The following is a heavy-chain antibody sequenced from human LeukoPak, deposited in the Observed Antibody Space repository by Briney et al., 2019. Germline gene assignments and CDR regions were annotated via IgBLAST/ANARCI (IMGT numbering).Heavy chain of an antibody. V-gene: IGHV1-8*01. CDR2: MNPNSGNT. CDR1: GYTFTSCD. CDR3: ARGAPQEYCSGGSCPYFDY. D-gene: IGHD2-15*01. Sequence: ASVKVSCKASGYTFTSCDFNWVRQATGQGPEWMGWMNPNSGNTGYAQKFQGRVTMTRNTSISTAYMEVGSLRSEDTAVYYCARGAPQEYCSGGSCPYFDYWGQGTLVTVSS. J-gene: IGHJ4*02.